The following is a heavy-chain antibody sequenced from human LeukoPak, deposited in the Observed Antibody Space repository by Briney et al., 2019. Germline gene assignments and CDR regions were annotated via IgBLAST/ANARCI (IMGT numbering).Heavy chain of an antibody. CDR1: GFTFTNHW. J-gene: IGHJ4*02. Sequence: PGGSLRLSCAASGFTFTNHWMHWVRQAPGKGLVWVSRIKYYGTTTMYADSVKGRFTISRDNAKNTLYLQMNSLRAEDTAVYYCARDAAGLDYWGQGTLVTVSS. D-gene: IGHD2-15*01. CDR2: IKYYGTTT. V-gene: IGHV3-74*03. CDR3: ARDAAGLDY.